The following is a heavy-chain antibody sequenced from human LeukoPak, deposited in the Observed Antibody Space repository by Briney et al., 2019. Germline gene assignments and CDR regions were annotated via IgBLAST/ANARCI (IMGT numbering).Heavy chain of an antibody. V-gene: IGHV1-8*01. CDR1: GYTFTSFD. CDR2: MNPNSGNT. D-gene: IGHD4-17*01. J-gene: IGHJ4*02. CDR3: ARGGSLNFAYGDYLY. Sequence: ASVKVSCKASGYTFTSFDINWVRQATGQGLEWMGWMNPNSGNTGYAQKFQGRVTMTRNTSISTAYMELSSLRSEDTAVYYCARGGSLNFAYGDYLYWGQGTLVTVSS.